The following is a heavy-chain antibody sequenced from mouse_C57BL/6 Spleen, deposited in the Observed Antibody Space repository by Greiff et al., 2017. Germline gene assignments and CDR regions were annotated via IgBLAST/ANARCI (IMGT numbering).Heavy chain of an antibody. J-gene: IGHJ4*01. V-gene: IGHV10-1*01. D-gene: IGHD2-3*01. CDR3: VRQADEYYAMDY. CDR2: IRSKSNNYAT. Sequence: EVQVVESGGGLVQPKGSLKLSCAASGFSFNTYAMNWVRQAPGKGLEWVARIRSKSNNYATYYADSVKDRFTISRDDSETMLYLQMNNLKTEDTAMYYCVRQADEYYAMDYWGQGTSVTVSS. CDR1: GFSFNTYA.